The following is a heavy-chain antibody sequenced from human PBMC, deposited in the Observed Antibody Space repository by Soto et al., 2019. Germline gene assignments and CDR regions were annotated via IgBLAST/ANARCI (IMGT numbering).Heavy chain of an antibody. Sequence: GGSLRLSCAASGFTFSDWWMQWVRQAPGKGLEWVSRIKRDGSITNYGDSVKGRFTISRDNAKNTVYLQLNSLRAEDTATYYCGKAYHDAAADFWGQGTRVTVS. CDR2: IKRDGSIT. CDR1: GFTFSDWW. V-gene: IGHV3-74*01. J-gene: IGHJ4*01. D-gene: IGHD6-13*01. CDR3: GKAYHDAAADF.